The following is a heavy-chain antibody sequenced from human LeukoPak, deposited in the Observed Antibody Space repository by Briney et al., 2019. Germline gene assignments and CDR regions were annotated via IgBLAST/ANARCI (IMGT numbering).Heavy chain of an antibody. CDR1: GFIVSSNY. CDR3: ARPGCGGNCYYRMDV. V-gene: IGHV3-66*04. J-gene: IGHJ6*04. Sequence: PGGSLRLSCAGSGFIVSSNYMTWVRQAPGKGLEWVSIIYSGGTVYYADSVKGRFTISRDNSKNTLFLQMNSLRADDTAVYYCARPGCGGNCYYRMDVWGKGTTVTVSS. CDR2: IYSGGTV. D-gene: IGHD2-21*01.